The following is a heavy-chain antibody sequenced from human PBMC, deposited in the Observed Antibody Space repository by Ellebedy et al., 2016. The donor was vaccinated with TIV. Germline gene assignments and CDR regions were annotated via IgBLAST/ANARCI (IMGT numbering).Heavy chain of an antibody. CDR2: IQEDGSEE. J-gene: IGHJ4*02. CDR3: VRDLHWSDFD. Sequence: GESLKISCAASGFTFSPNWMYWVRQAPGKGLEWVANIQEDGSEEYYVDSVEGRLTISRDNAKNSLSLQMNSLRAEDTAVYYWVRDLHWSDFDWGQGTLVTVSS. D-gene: IGHD1-1*01. CDR1: GFTFSPNW. V-gene: IGHV3-7*03.